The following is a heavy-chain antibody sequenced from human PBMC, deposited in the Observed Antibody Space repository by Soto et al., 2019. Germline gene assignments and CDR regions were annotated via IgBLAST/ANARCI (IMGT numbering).Heavy chain of an antibody. CDR1: GGSNISKYFY. D-gene: IGHD6-13*01. J-gene: IGHJ5*02. V-gene: IGHV4-31*03. CDR2: IYYSGNT. Sequence: TLSLTCIVSGGSNISKYFYWTRIQKHPGKGLEWIGYIYYSGNTYYNPSLKSRVTILVDTSKNQFSLKVSSVTAADTAVYYCARLSGSWQSWFDPRGQGTLVTVSS. CDR3: ARLSGSWQSWFDP.